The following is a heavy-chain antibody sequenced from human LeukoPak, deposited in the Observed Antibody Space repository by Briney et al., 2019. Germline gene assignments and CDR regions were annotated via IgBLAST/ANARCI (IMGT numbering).Heavy chain of an antibody. CDR1: GFTFSDRY. V-gene: IGHV3-72*01. CDR3: VRGYNGFDS. CDR2: SRNKANGYTT. J-gene: IGHJ4*02. Sequence: GGSLRLSCAASGFTFSDRYMDWVRQAPGGGLEWVARSRNKANGYTTEYPASVKDRFTISRDVSRNLLYLQMNSLKAEDTAVYYCVRGYNGFDSWGQGTLVTVSS. D-gene: IGHD2-8*01.